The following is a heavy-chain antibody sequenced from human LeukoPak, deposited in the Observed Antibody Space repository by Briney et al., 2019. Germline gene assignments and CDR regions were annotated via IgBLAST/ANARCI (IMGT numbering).Heavy chain of an antibody. J-gene: IGHJ4*02. CDR3: ASVIAAVVHYFNY. CDR1: GYTFTGYY. V-gene: IGHV1-2*02. Sequence: ASVKVSCKASGYTFTGYYMHWVRQAPGQGLEWMGWINPKSGGTNYAQKFQGRVTMTRDTSISTAYMELSRLRSDDTAVYYCASVIAAVVHYFNYWGQGTLVTVSS. D-gene: IGHD6-13*01. CDR2: INPKSGGT.